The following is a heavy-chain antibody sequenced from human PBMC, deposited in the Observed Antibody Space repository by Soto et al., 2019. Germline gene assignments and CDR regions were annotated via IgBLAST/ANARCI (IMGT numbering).Heavy chain of an antibody. CDR2: INPNSGGT. V-gene: IGHV1-2*04. CDR1: GYTFTGYY. CDR3: ARAYCSSTSCYAAGIDY. Sequence: QVQLVQSGAEVKKPGASVKVSCKASGYTFTGYYMHWVRQAPGQGLEWMGWINPNSGGTNYAQKFQGWVTMTRDTSISTAYMELSRLRSDDTAVYYCARAYCSSTSCYAAGIDYWGQGTLVTVSS. J-gene: IGHJ4*02. D-gene: IGHD2-2*01.